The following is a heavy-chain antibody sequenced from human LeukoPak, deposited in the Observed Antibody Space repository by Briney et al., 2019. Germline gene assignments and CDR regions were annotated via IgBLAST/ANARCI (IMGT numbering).Heavy chain of an antibody. CDR2: INHNGNVN. CDR3: ARGGGLDV. J-gene: IGHJ6*02. V-gene: IGHV3-7*03. CDR1: GFTFSSYS. Sequence: GGSLRLSCAASGFTFSSYSMNWVRQAPEKGLEWVASINHNGNVNYYVDSVKGRFTISRDNAKNSLYLQMSNLRAEDTAVYFCARGGGLDVWGQGATVTVSS. D-gene: IGHD3-16*01.